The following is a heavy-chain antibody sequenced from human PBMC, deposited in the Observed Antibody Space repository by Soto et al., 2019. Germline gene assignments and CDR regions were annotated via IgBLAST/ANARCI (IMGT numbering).Heavy chain of an antibody. D-gene: IGHD1-26*01. J-gene: IGHJ4*02. Sequence: GGSLRLSCAASGFTFSSYEMAWVRQAPGKGLEWISYISSSGDTVKYADSVKGRFTISRDNARDSLYLQMNSLRVEETPVYYCGGPVMYTGSFYEWGQGTLVTVSS. V-gene: IGHV3-48*03. CDR1: GFTFSSYE. CDR3: GGPVMYTGSFYE. CDR2: ISSSGDTV.